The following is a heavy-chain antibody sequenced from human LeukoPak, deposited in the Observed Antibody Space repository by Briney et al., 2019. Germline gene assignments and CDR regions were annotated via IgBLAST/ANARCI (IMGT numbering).Heavy chain of an antibody. CDR1: GFTFSSDG. V-gene: IGHV3-33*01. CDR3: ARDSGTITIFGVVMSAPDY. CDR2: IWYDRSNK. D-gene: IGHD3-3*01. Sequence: GGSLRLSCAASGFTFSSDGMHWVRQAPGKGLEWVAVIWYDRSNKYYADSVKGRFTISRDNSKNTLYLQMNSLRAEDTAVYYCARDSGTITIFGVVMSAPDYWGQGTLVTVSS. J-gene: IGHJ4*02.